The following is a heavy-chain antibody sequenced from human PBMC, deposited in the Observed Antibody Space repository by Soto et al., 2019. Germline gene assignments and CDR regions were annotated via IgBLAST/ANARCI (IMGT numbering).Heavy chain of an antibody. J-gene: IGHJ4*02. Sequence: ASVKVSCKASGYTFTSYTIHWVRQAPGQRPEWMGWIDAGNGNTKYSQKFQGRVTISRDTSATTTYMELSSLRSEDTAMYYCARDDSSDGPTRFDYWGQGTQVTVSS. V-gene: IGHV1-3*01. D-gene: IGHD2-21*01. CDR1: GYTFTSYT. CDR2: IDAGNGNT. CDR3: ARDDSSDGPTRFDY.